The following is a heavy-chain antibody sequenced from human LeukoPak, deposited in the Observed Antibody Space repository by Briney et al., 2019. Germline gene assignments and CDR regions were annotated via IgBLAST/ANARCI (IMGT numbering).Heavy chain of an antibody. Sequence: GGSLRLSCAASGFTFSSYAMHWVRQAPGKGLEWVAVISYDGSNKYYADSVKGRFTISRDNSKNTLYLQMNSLKTEDTAVYYCTTDLYGGLDGYWGQGTLVTVSS. V-gene: IGHV3-30-3*01. CDR2: ISYDGSNK. J-gene: IGHJ4*02. CDR1: GFTFSSYA. CDR3: TTDLYGGLDGY. D-gene: IGHD4-23*01.